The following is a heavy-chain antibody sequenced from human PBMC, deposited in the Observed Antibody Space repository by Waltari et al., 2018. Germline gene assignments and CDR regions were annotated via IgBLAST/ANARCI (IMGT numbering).Heavy chain of an antibody. V-gene: IGHV4-59*13. J-gene: IGHJ3*02. CDR1: GGSISSYY. Sequence: QVQLQESGPGLVKPSETLSLTCTVSGGSISSYYWSWIRQPPGKGLGWMGYIYYSGSTNHSPTLKSRVTISVDTSKNQFSLKLRSVTAADTAVYYCAGGSDGVGIVVVPAAYHAFDIWGQGTMVTVSS. D-gene: IGHD2-2*01. CDR2: IYYSGST. CDR3: AGGSDGVGIVVVPAAYHAFDI.